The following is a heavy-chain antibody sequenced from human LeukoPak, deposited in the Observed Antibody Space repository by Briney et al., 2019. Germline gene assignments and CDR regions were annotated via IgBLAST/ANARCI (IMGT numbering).Heavy chain of an antibody. Sequence: GESLKISCKGSGYTFSTYWIGWVRQMPGKGLEWMGIIYPDDSDPRYRPSFQGQVTISADKSITTAYLQWNSLRASDTATYYCARKGRSTDVIFDWGQGTLVTVSS. V-gene: IGHV5-51*01. CDR2: IYPDDSDP. J-gene: IGHJ4*02. D-gene: IGHD2-8*01. CDR3: ARKGRSTDVIFD. CDR1: GYTFSTYW.